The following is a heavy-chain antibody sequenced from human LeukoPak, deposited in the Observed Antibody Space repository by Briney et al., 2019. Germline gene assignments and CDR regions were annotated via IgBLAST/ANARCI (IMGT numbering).Heavy chain of an antibody. J-gene: IGHJ6*03. CDR3: VRENSGYDGAVYYYYYMDV. CDR1: GYTFTSYG. Sequence: ASVKVSCKASGYTFTSYGISWVRQAPGQGLEWMGWVSAYNGNTNYAQKLQGGVTMTTDTSTSTAYMELRSLRSDDTAVYYCVRENSGYDGAVYYYYYMDVWGKGTTVTVSS. CDR2: VSAYNGNT. D-gene: IGHD5-12*01. V-gene: IGHV1-18*01.